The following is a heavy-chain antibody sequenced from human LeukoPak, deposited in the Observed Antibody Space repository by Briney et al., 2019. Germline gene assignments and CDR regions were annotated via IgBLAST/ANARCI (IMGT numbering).Heavy chain of an antibody. D-gene: IGHD4-23*01. Sequence: GGSLRLSCAASGFTISSNYMSWVRQAPGKGLEWVSVIYSGGSAYYADSVKGRFTISRDNSKNTLYLQMNSLRAEDTAVYYCAVVTHRGTVGYWGQGTLVTVPS. CDR3: AVVTHRGTVGY. J-gene: IGHJ4*02. CDR1: GFTISSNY. CDR2: IYSGGSA. V-gene: IGHV3-66*01.